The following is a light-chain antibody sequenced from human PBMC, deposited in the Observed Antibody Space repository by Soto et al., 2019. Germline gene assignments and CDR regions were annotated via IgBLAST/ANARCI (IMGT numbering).Light chain of an antibody. CDR3: SSYAGSNWWV. J-gene: IGLJ1*01. CDR2: EVS. CDR1: SSDVGGYNY. Sequence: QSALTQPPSASGSPGQSVTISCTGTSSDVGGYNYVSWYQQLPGKAPKLMIYEVSKRPSGVPDRFSGSKSGNTASLTVSGLQADDEADYYCSSYAGSNWWVFGTGTKLTVL. V-gene: IGLV2-8*01.